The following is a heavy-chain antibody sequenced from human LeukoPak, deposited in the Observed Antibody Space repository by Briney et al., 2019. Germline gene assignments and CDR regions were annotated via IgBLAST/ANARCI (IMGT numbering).Heavy chain of an antibody. J-gene: IGHJ4*02. Sequence: GGSLRLSCAASGFTFSSYSMNWVRQAPGKGLEWVSSISSSSSYIYYADSVKGRFTISRDNSKNTLHLQMSSLRAEDTALYYCVKDRCDRTTCPEVWGQGTLVTVSS. CDR3: VKDRCDRTTCPEV. CDR2: ISSSSSYI. CDR1: GFTFSSYS. D-gene: IGHD2-2*01. V-gene: IGHV3-21*04.